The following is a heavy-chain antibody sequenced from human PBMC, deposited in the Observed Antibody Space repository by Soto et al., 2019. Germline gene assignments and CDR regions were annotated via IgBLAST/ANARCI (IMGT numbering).Heavy chain of an antibody. CDR1: GYIFTSYG. Sequence: QAHLVQSGPEVKKPGASVKVSCKGSGYIFTSYGIAWVRQAPGQGLEWMGWISAHNGKTEYAQKIQGRVTVTRDTSTSTAYLELRSLRSDATALYYCARGRDGDYWGQGALVTVSS. CDR2: ISAHNGKT. CDR3: ARGRDGDY. J-gene: IGHJ4*02. V-gene: IGHV1-18*01.